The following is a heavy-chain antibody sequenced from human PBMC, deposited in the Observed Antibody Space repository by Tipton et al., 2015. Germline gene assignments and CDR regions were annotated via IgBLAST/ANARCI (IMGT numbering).Heavy chain of an antibody. J-gene: IGHJ3*02. CDR2: IYPGDSHT. D-gene: IGHD3-22*01. Sequence: QLVQSGAEVKKPGESLMISCKGFGYIFGNYYIAWVRQMPGKGLEWMGIIYPGDSHTRYNPSFEGQVTISADKSISTAYLQWSSLKASDTAMYYCARHVSFYYDTHGYDALDIWAQGTRVTVSS. CDR3: ARHVSFYYDTHGYDALDI. V-gene: IGHV5-51*01. CDR1: GYIFGNYY.